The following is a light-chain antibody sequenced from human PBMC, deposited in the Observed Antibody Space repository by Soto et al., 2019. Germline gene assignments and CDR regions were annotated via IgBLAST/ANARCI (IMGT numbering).Light chain of an antibody. CDR1: SSKIGSNY. J-gene: IGLJ1*01. Sequence: QSVLTQPPSASGTPGQRVTISCSGSSSKIGSNYVYWYQQLPGTAPKLLIYRNNQRPSGVPDRFSGSKSGTSASLAISGLGSEDGAVYYCAAWNDSLGVFYVFGTGTKVPVL. V-gene: IGLV1-47*01. CDR3: AAWNDSLGVFYV. CDR2: RNN.